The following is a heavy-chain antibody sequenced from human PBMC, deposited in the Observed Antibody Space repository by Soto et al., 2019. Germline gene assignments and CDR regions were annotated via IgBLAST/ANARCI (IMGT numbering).Heavy chain of an antibody. CDR3: ARAYLPRYCSSTSCYLYYYYGMDV. CDR2: IWYDGSNK. CDR1: GFTFSSYG. Sequence: QVQLVESGGGVVQPGRSLRLSCAASGFTFSSYGMHWVRQAPGKGLEWVAVIWYDGSNKYYADSVKGRFTISRDNSKNTLYLQMNSLRAEDTAVYYCARAYLPRYCSSTSCYLYYYYGMDVW. J-gene: IGHJ6*01. V-gene: IGHV3-33*01. D-gene: IGHD2-2*01.